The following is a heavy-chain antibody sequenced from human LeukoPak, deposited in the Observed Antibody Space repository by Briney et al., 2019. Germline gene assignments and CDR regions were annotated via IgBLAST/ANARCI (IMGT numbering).Heavy chain of an antibody. Sequence: QPGGSLRLSCAASGFTFSRYWMIWVRQAPGKGLEWVANIKQDGSEKYYVDSVKGRFTISRDNAKNSLYLQMNSLRAEGTAVYYCAREDYSNWGAFDIWGQGTMVTVSS. J-gene: IGHJ3*02. CDR2: IKQDGSEK. CDR1: GFTFSRYW. D-gene: IGHD4-4*01. V-gene: IGHV3-7*01. CDR3: AREDYSNWGAFDI.